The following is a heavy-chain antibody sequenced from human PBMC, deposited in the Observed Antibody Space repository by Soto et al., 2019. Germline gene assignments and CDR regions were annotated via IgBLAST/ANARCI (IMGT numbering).Heavy chain of an antibody. CDR1: GGSISSGDYY. D-gene: IGHD5-18*01. CDR3: AGIQSKRLSGLDP. J-gene: IGHJ5*02. Sequence: VQLQESGPGLVKPSQTLSLTCTVSGGSISSGDYYWSWIRQPPGKGLEWIGYIYYSGSTYYNPSLKSRVTISVDTSKNQFSLKLSSVTAADTAVYFCAGIQSKRLSGLDPWGQGTLVTVSS. V-gene: IGHV4-30-4*01. CDR2: IYYSGST.